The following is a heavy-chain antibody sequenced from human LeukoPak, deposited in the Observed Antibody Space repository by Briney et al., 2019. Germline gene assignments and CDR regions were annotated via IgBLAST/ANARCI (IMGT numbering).Heavy chain of an antibody. CDR1: GFGFTNYW. J-gene: IGHJ4*02. CDR3: ARDRDYAFDY. V-gene: IGHV3-74*01. CDR2: INSDGSAT. D-gene: IGHD4-17*01. Sequence: PGGSLRLSCAASGFGFTNYWMHWVRQAPGKGLVWVSHINSDGSATRYADSVKGRFTITRDNAMNTLYLQMNSLRGEDTAVYYCARDRDYAFDYWGQGTLVTVSS.